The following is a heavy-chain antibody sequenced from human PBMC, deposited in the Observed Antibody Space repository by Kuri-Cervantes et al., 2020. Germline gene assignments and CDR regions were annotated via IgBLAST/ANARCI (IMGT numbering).Heavy chain of an antibody. V-gene: IGHV4-59*08. J-gene: IGHJ4*02. CDR3: ARAYCSGGSCYSRHFDY. CDR2: FHYSGST. D-gene: IGHD2-15*01. CDR1: GASVSNYY. Sequence: SETLSLTCTVSGASVSNYYWSWIRQPPGKGLEWIGFFHYSGSTNYNPSLKSRVTISVGTSKNQFSLKLSSVTAADTAVYYCARAYCSGGSCYSRHFDYWGQGTLVTVSS.